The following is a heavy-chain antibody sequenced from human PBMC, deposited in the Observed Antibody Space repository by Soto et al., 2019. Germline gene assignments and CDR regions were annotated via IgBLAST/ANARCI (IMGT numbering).Heavy chain of an antibody. V-gene: IGHV3-33*01. Sequence: PGWSLRLSCAASGFTFSSCGMHWVRQAPGKGLEWVAVIWYDGSNKYYADSVKGRFTISRDKSKNTLYLQMNSLRAEDTAVYYCARPLRDLDYYYYGMDVWGQGTKVTVS. CDR2: IWYDGSNK. D-gene: IGHD3-10*01. J-gene: IGHJ6*02. CDR1: GFTFSSCG. CDR3: ARPLRDLDYYYYGMDV.